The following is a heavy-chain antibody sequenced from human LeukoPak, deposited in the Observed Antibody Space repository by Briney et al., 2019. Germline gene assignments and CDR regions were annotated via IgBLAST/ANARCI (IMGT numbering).Heavy chain of an antibody. D-gene: IGHD3-3*01. J-gene: IGHJ4*02. CDR1: GGSISCSSYY. V-gene: IGHV4-39*02. CDR2: IYYSGST. CDR3: ARDGTFWSGYCFDY. Sequence: SETLSLTCTVSGGSISCSSYYWGWIRQPPGKGLEWIGSIYYSGSTYYNPSLKSRVTISVDTSKNQFSLKLSSVTAADTAVYYCARDGTFWSGYCFDYWGQGTLVTVSS.